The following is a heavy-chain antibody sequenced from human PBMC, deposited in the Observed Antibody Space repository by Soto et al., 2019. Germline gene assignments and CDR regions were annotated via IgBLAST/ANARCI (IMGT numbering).Heavy chain of an antibody. CDR3: ARGSIIDFWSGYYETYYYGMDV. V-gene: IGHV1-2*04. Sequence: ALVKVSCKASGYTFTGYYMHWVRQAPGQGLEWMGWINPNSGGTNYAQKFQGWVTMTRDTSISTAYMELSRLRSDDTAVYYCARGSIIDFWSGYYETYYYGMDVWGQGTTVTVSS. CDR1: GYTFTGYY. J-gene: IGHJ6*02. CDR2: INPNSGGT. D-gene: IGHD3-3*01.